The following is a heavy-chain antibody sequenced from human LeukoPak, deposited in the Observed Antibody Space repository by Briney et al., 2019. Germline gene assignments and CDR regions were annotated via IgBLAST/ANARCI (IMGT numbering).Heavy chain of an antibody. CDR3: AREYDSGSYYNFGY. CDR1: GFTFSSYH. CDR2: IGSSGSYI. J-gene: IGHJ4*02. Sequence: GGSLRLSCEVSGFTFSSYHMNWVRQAPGKGLEWVSSIGSSGSYIYYADSLTGRFTISRDNAKNSLYLQMNSLRAEDTAMYYCAREYDSGSYYNFGYWGQGTLVTVSS. V-gene: IGHV3-21*01. D-gene: IGHD3-10*01.